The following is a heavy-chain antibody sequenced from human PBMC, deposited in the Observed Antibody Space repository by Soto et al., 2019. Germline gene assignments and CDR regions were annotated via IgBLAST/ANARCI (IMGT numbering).Heavy chain of an antibody. CDR3: ARELYYYGSGSYWPRYYYYYGMDV. J-gene: IGHJ6*02. D-gene: IGHD3-10*01. CDR1: GFTFSSYS. V-gene: IGHV3-21*01. Sequence: PGGSLRLSCAASGFTFSSYSMNWVRQAPGKGLEWVSSISSSSSYIYYADSVKGRFTISRDNAKNSLYLQMNSLRAEDTAVYYCARELYYYGSGSYWPRYYYYYGMDVWGQGTTVTSP. CDR2: ISSSSSYI.